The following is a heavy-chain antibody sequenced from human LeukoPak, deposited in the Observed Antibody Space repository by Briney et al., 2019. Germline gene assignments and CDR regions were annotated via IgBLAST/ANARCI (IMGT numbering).Heavy chain of an antibody. CDR2: IFYSGTT. V-gene: IGHV4-31*03. D-gene: IGHD4-17*01. CDR1: GGSISSGGYY. CDR3: ARYGAPFDS. Sequence: PSQTLSLTCTVSGGSISSGGYYWSWIRQHPGKGLEFIGYIFYSGTTYYNPSLKSRVSISLDTSLNQSSLKVISVTAADTAVYYCARYGAPFDSWGQGTLVTVSS. J-gene: IGHJ4*02.